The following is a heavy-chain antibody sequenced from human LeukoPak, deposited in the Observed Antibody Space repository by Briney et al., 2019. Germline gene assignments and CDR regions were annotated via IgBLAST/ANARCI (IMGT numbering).Heavy chain of an antibody. CDR3: AKDLGAVAANFDY. CDR2: ISSSGSTI. V-gene: IGHV3-11*01. Sequence: GGSLRLSCAASGFTFSDYYMSWIRQAPGKGLEWVSYISSSGSTIYYADSAKGRFTISRDNAKNSLYLQMNSLRAEDTAVYYCAKDLGAVAANFDYWGQGTLVTVSS. CDR1: GFTFSDYY. D-gene: IGHD6-19*01. J-gene: IGHJ4*02.